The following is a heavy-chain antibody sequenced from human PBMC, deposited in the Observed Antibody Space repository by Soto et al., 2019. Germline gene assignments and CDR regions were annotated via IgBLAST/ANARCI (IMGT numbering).Heavy chain of an antibody. CDR2: ISYDGSNK. CDR3: AKVRRPGYGDNLPYYMDV. Sequence: GGSLRLSCAASGFTFSSYGMHWVRQAPGKGLEWVAVISYDGSNKYYADSVKGRFTISRDNSKNTLYLQMNSLRAEDTAVYYCAKVRRPGYGDNLPYYMDVWGKGTTVTVSS. D-gene: IGHD4-17*01. V-gene: IGHV3-30*18. CDR1: GFTFSSYG. J-gene: IGHJ6*03.